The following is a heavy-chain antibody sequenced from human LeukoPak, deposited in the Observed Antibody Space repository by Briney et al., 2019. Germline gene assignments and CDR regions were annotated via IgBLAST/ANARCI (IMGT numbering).Heavy chain of an antibody. Sequence: GGSLRLSCAASGFTFSTSWMHWVRQAPGKGLVWVSAIKGDGSATTYADSVKGRFTISRDNAQNSLYLQMNSLRAEDTAVYYCVSWSNWGQGTLVTVSS. CDR1: GFTFSTSW. V-gene: IGHV3-74*01. D-gene: IGHD1-26*01. CDR2: IKGDGSAT. J-gene: IGHJ4*02. CDR3: VSWSN.